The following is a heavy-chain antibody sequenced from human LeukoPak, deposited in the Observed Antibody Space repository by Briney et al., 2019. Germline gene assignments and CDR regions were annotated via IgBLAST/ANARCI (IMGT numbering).Heavy chain of an antibody. D-gene: IGHD1-26*01. Sequence: PGGPLRLSCAASGFTFDDYGMSWVRQAPGKGLEWASGINWNGGSTGYADSVKGRFTISRDNAKNSLYLQMNSLRAEDTALYHCARCHSGSYLDAFDIWGQGTMVTVSS. CDR3: ARCHSGSYLDAFDI. V-gene: IGHV3-20*01. CDR2: INWNGGST. J-gene: IGHJ3*02. CDR1: GFTFDDYG.